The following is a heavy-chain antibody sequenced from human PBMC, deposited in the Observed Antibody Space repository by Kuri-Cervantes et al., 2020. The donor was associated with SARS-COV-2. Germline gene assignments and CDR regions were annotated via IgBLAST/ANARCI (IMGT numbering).Heavy chain of an antibody. CDR1: GFTFSSYA. V-gene: IGHV3-23*01. Sequence: GESLKISCAASGFTFSSYAMSWVRQAPGKGLEWVSAISGSGGSTYYADSVKGRFTISRDNSKNTLYLQMNGLRAEDTAVYYCARDSWSGFDYWGQGTLVTVSS. CDR3: ARDSWSGFDY. CDR2: ISGSGGST. J-gene: IGHJ4*02. D-gene: IGHD6-13*01.